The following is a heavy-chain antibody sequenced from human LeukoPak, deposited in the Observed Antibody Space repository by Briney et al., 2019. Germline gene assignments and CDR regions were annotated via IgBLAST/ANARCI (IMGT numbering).Heavy chain of an antibody. CDR3: ARGSDCSSTSCYLTYYYYYGMDV. CDR2: IYYSGST. D-gene: IGHD2-2*01. J-gene: IGHJ6*02. V-gene: IGHV4-59*01. CDR1: GGSISSYY. Sequence: PSETLSLTCTVSGGSISSYYWSWIRQPPGKGLEWIGYIYYSGSTNYNPSLKSRVTISVDTSKNQFSLKLSSVTAADTAVHYCARGSDCSSTSCYLTYYYYYGMDVWGQGTTVTVSS.